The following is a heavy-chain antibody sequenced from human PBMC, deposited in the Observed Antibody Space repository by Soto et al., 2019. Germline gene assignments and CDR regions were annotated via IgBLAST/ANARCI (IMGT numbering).Heavy chain of an antibody. V-gene: IGHV4-4*02. CDR2: IYHAGSP. CDR3: ARGLSFRGDFDV. CDR1: GGSISSSSW. Sequence: YLQESGPGLVKPSGTLSLTCDVSGGSISSSSWWTWVRQSPGKGLEWIGEIYHAGSPNYNPSFQSRVTILADKSKNHFSLRLTSVTAADTAIYYCARGLSFRGDFDVWGQGTTVTVSS. J-gene: IGHJ3*01. D-gene: IGHD2-21*02.